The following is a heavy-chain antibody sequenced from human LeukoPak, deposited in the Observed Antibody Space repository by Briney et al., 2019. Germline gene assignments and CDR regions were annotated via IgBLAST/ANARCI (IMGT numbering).Heavy chain of an antibody. CDR2: INHSGST. V-gene: IGHV4-34*01. CDR3: ARGATSIAAAGFYYYYMDV. Sequence: SETLSLTCAVYGGSFSGYYWSWIRQPPGKGLEWIGEINHSGSTNYNPSLKSRVTISVDTSKNQFSLKLSSVTAADTAVYYCARGATSIAAAGFYYYYMDVWGKGTTVTVSS. CDR1: GGSFSGYY. D-gene: IGHD6-13*01. J-gene: IGHJ6*03.